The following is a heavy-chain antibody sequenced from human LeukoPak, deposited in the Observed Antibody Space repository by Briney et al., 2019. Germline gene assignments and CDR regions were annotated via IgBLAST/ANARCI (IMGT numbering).Heavy chain of an antibody. J-gene: IGHJ6*02. V-gene: IGHV4-59*01. Sequence: SETLSLTCTVSGGSISSYYWSWIRQPPGKGLEWIGYIYYSGSTNYNPSLKSRVTISVDTSKNQFSLKLSSVTAADTAVYYCARASIAARPYYYYNYGMDVWGQGTTVTVSS. CDR2: IYYSGST. CDR1: GGSISSYY. CDR3: ARASIAARPYYYYNYGMDV. D-gene: IGHD6-6*01.